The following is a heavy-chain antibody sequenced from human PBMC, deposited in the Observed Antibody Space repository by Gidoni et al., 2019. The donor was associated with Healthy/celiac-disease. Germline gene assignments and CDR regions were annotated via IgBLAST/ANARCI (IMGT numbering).Heavy chain of an antibody. J-gene: IGHJ5*02. V-gene: IGHV4-34*01. Sequence: QVQLQQWGAGLLKPSETLSLTCAVYGGSFRGYYWSWIRQPPGKGLEWIGEINHSGSTTYNPSLKSRVTISVDTSKNQFSLKLSSVTAADTAVYYCARGPRGVVVPAAKNWFDPWGQGTLVTVSS. CDR3: ARGPRGVVVPAAKNWFDP. D-gene: IGHD2-2*01. CDR2: INHSGST. CDR1: GGSFRGYY.